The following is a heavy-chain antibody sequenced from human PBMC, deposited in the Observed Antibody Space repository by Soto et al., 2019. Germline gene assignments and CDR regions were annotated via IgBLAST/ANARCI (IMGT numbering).Heavy chain of an antibody. D-gene: IGHD4-17*01. CDR2: INHRGRT. CDR3: ARSRRWSYHGDYVQ. Sequence: SETLSLTCAVYGGSFIGYYWSWIRQPPGKGREGIGEINHRGRTNNNPARKSPVTISVDTSKNQFYLNLSSVTAADTAVYYCARSRRWSYHGDYVQWGQGTLVTVSS. V-gene: IGHV4-34*01. CDR1: GGSFIGYY. J-gene: IGHJ4*02.